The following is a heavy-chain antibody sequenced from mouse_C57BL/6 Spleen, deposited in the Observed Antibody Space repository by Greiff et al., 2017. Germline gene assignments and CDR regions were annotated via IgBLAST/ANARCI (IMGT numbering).Heavy chain of an antibody. V-gene: IGHV1-55*01. Sequence: QVQLQQPGAELVKPGASVKMSCKASGYTFTSYWITWVKQRPGQGLEWIGDIYPGSGSTNYNEKFKSKATQTVDTSSSTAYMQLSSVTSEDYAVYYCAGGRDYYAMDYWGQGTSVTVSS. J-gene: IGHJ4*01. CDR1: GYTFTSYW. CDR3: AGGRDYYAMDY. CDR2: IYPGSGST.